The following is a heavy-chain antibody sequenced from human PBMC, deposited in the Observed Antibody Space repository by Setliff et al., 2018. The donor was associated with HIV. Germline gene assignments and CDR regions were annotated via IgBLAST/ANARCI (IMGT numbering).Heavy chain of an antibody. CDR2: INHSGST. D-gene: IGHD3-10*01. CDR1: GGSLNGFY. Sequence: SETLSLTCAFYGGSLNGFYWSWIRQSPGKGLEWIGEINHSGSTNYNPSLKSPVSMSVDTSKNQFSLNVSSVTAADTAVYYCARASAERSSVRGLGIAFEIWGHGTMVTVSS. CDR3: ARASAERSSVRGLGIAFEI. J-gene: IGHJ3*02. V-gene: IGHV4-34*01.